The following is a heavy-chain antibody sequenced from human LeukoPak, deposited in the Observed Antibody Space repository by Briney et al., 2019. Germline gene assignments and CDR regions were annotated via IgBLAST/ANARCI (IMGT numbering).Heavy chain of an antibody. J-gene: IGHJ4*02. CDR1: GGSFSGYY. CDR3: ARGYYYGGED. D-gene: IGHD3-10*01. V-gene: IGHV4-34*01. CDR2: INHSGST. Sequence: PSETLPLTCAVYGGSFSGYYWSWIRQPPGKGLEWIGEINHSGSTNYNPSLKSRVTISVDTSKNQFSLKLSSVTAADTAVYYCARGYYYGGEDWGQGTLVTVSS.